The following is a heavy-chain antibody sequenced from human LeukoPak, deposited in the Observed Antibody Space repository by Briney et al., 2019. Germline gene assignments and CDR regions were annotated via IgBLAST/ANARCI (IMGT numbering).Heavy chain of an antibody. D-gene: IGHD4-23*01. J-gene: IGHJ4*02. Sequence: GGSLRLSCAASGFTFDDYAMHWVRQAPGKGLEWVSLISWDGGSTYYADSVKGRFTISRDNSKNSLYLQMNSLRAEDTALYYCAKARDYGGKEGFDYWGRGTLVTVSS. CDR1: GFTFDDYA. V-gene: IGHV3-43D*03. CDR2: ISWDGGST. CDR3: AKARDYGGKEGFDY.